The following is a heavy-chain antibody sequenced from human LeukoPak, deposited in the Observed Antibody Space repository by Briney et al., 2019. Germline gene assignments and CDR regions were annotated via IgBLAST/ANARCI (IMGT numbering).Heavy chain of an antibody. V-gene: IGHV3-48*03. CDR3: ARGDDILTGYGGSPKSGFDY. D-gene: IGHD3-9*01. CDR1: GFTFSSYE. Sequence: LGGSLRLSCAASGFTFSSYEMNWVRQAPGKGLEWVSYISSSGSTIYYADSVKGRFTISRDNAKNSLYLQMNSLRAEDTAVYYCARGDDILTGYGGSPKSGFDYWGQGTLVTVSS. J-gene: IGHJ4*02. CDR2: ISSSGSTI.